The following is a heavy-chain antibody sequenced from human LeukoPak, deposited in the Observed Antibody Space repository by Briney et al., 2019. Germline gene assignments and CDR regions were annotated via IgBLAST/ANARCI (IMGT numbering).Heavy chain of an antibody. J-gene: IGHJ1*01. V-gene: IGHV5-51*01. CDR2: IHPSDSDT. Sequence: KCGESLKISCEGSGYSFTSYWIGWVRQMPGEGLEWMGIIHPSDSDTRYSPSFQGQVTISADKSISTAYLQWNSLKASDTAMYYCARLYGYCSRTSCYTAYFQHWGQGTLVAVSS. D-gene: IGHD2-2*02. CDR1: GYSFTSYW. CDR3: ARLYGYCSRTSCYTAYFQH.